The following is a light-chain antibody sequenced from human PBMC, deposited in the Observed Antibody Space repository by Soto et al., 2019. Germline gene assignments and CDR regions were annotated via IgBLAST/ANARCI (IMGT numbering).Light chain of an antibody. CDR2: TAT. V-gene: IGKV1-5*03. J-gene: IGKJ1*01. CDR1: QSISSW. CDR3: QQYNSYWT. Sequence: DIQMTQSPSTLSASVGDRVTISCRASQSISSWLAWYHQKPGKAPKLLIYTATSLESGVPSRFSGSESGTECTLTISGLQPDDFATYYCQQYNSYWTFGEGTKVEIK.